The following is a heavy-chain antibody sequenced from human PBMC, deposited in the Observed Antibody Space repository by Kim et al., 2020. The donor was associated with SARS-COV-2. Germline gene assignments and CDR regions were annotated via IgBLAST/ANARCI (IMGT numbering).Heavy chain of an antibody. Sequence: GGSLRLSCAASGFTFSSYAMSWVRQAPGKGLEWVSAISGSGGSTYYADSVKGRFTISRDNSKNTLYLQMNSLRAEDTAVYYCAKEPKGSGYYWGYFDYWGQGTLVTVSS. J-gene: IGHJ4*02. CDR3: AKEPKGSGYYWGYFDY. D-gene: IGHD3-3*01. V-gene: IGHV3-23*01. CDR1: GFTFSSYA. CDR2: ISGSGGST.